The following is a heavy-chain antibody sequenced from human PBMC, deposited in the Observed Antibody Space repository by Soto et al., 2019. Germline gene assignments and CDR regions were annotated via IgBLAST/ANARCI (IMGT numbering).Heavy chain of an antibody. J-gene: IGHJ6*02. CDR2: ISGSGGST. CDR1: GFTFRSYA. Sequence: PGGSLRLSCAASGFTFRSYAMSWVRQAPGKGLEWVSAISGSGGSTYYADSVKGRFTISRDNSKNTLYLQMNSLRAEDTAVYYCAKPMGLGYCSSTSCRRGYGMDVWGQGTTVTVSS. D-gene: IGHD2-2*01. V-gene: IGHV3-23*01. CDR3: AKPMGLGYCSSTSCRRGYGMDV.